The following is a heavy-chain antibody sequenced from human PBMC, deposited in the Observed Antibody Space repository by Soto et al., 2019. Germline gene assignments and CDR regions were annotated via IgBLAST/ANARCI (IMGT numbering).Heavy chain of an antibody. J-gene: IGHJ6*02. D-gene: IGHD3-16*01. Sequence: ASVKVSCKASGGTFSSYAISWVRHAPGQGLEWMGGIIPIFGTANYAQKFQGRVTITADKSTSTAYMELSSLRSEDTAVYYCARDLGGYYYYGMDVWGQGTTVTVSS. V-gene: IGHV1-69*06. CDR1: GGTFSSYA. CDR2: IIPIFGTA. CDR3: ARDLGGYYYYGMDV.